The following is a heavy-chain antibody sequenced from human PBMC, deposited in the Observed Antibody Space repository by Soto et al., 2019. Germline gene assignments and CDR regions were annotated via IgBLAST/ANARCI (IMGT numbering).Heavy chain of an antibody. J-gene: IGHJ4*02. Sequence: EVQLLESGGGLVQPGGSLRLSCAASGFTFSSYAMSWVRQAPGMGLEWVSAISGSGGSTYYADSVKGRFTISRDNSKNTLYLQMNSLRAEDTAVYYCAKGGGSMVRETDSWGQGTLVTVSS. D-gene: IGHD3-10*01. CDR2: ISGSGGST. CDR1: GFTFSSYA. CDR3: AKGGGSMVRETDS. V-gene: IGHV3-23*01.